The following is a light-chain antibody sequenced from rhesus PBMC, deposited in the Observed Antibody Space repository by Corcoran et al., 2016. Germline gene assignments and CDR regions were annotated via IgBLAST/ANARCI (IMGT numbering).Light chain of an antibody. CDR3: QQYNSAPPT. CDR2: KAS. J-gene: IGKJ1*01. V-gene: IGKV1-21*01. Sequence: DIQMTQSPSSLSPSVGDRVTITCRASQGISSWLVWYQQKPGKAPKLLFYKASSLQSGVPSRFSGSGTGTDFTLTISSLQPEDFVTYYCQQYNSAPPTFGQGTKVEIK. CDR1: QGISSW.